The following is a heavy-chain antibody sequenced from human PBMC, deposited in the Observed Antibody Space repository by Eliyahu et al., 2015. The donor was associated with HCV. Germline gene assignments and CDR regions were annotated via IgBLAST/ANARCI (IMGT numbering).Heavy chain of an antibody. J-gene: IGHJ4*02. CDR2: IYYSGSP. Sequence: QVQLQESAPGLVKPSETLSLTCTXXAGSISNYYXXWXRQPPGKGLEWSGSIYYSGSPNYNPSLKSRVTISLDTSKNQFSLKLTSVTAADTAIYYCARDQGYYFDFWGQGALVTVSS. CDR3: ARDQGYYFDF. V-gene: IGHV4-59*01. D-gene: IGHD2-15*01. CDR1: AGSISNYY.